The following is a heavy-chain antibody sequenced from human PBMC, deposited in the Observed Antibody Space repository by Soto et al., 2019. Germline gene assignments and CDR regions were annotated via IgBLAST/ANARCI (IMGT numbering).Heavy chain of an antibody. CDR1: GFTFSNFW. CDR3: ASHGSGDYFWFDP. Sequence: GGSLRLSCAASGFTFSNFWVHWVRQAPGKGLVWVSRASPDGSSTSYADSVKGRFTISRDNAKNMLYMEMNSLRAEDTAVYYCASHGSGDYFWFDPWGQGTLVTVFS. V-gene: IGHV3-74*01. CDR2: ASPDGSST. J-gene: IGHJ5*02. D-gene: IGHD4-17*01.